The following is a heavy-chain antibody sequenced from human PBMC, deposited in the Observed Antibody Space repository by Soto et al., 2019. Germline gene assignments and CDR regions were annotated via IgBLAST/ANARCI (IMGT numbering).Heavy chain of an antibody. CDR2: IYYSGST. V-gene: IGHV4-30-4*01. CDR1: GGSISSGDYY. Sequence: QVQLQESGPGLVKPSQTLSLTCTVSGGSISSGDYYWSWIRQPPGKGLEWIGYIYYSGSTYYNPSLQSRVTLSVDTSQNQFSLKLSSVTAADAAGYYWARERPDGSRLDPWGQGTLVTVSS. D-gene: IGHD6-13*01. J-gene: IGHJ5*02. CDR3: ARERPDGSRLDP.